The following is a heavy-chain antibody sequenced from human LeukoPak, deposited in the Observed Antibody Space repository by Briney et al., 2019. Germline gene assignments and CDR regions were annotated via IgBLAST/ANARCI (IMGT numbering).Heavy chain of an antibody. V-gene: IGHV3-23*01. CDR1: GFTFSSYG. J-gene: IGHJ6*03. Sequence: GGSLRLSCAASGFTFSSYGMSWVRQAPGKGLEWVSAISGSGGSTYYADSVKGRFTISRDNSKNTLYLQMNSLRAEDTAVYYCAKDPRSRYSSGWTPYYYMDVWGKGTTVTISS. CDR2: ISGSGGST. CDR3: AKDPRSRYSSGWTPYYYMDV. D-gene: IGHD6-19*01.